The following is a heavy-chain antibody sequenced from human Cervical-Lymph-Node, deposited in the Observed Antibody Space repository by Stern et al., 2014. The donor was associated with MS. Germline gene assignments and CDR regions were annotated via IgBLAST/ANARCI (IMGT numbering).Heavy chain of an antibody. Sequence: VHLVESGGGVVQPGRSLRLSCAASGFTFSSYGMHWVRQAPGKGLEWVAVIWYDGSNKYYADSVKGRFTISRDNSKNTLYLQMNSLRAEDTAVYYCAREGYSSGLEYWGQGTLVTVSS. V-gene: IGHV3-33*01. CDR1: GFTFSSYG. J-gene: IGHJ4*02. D-gene: IGHD6-19*01. CDR2: IWYDGSNK. CDR3: AREGYSSGLEY.